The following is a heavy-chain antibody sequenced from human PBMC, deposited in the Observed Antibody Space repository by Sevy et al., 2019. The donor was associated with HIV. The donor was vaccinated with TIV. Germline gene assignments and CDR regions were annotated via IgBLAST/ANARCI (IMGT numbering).Heavy chain of an antibody. J-gene: IGHJ4*02. CDR2: ISGSGGST. CDR3: AKEWYYDSSGYYYFGPDY. CDR1: GFTFSSYA. Sequence: GGSLRLSCAASGFTFSSYAMSWVRQAPGKGLEWVSAISGSGGSTYYADSVKGRFTISRDNSKNTLYLQMNSLRAEDTAVYYRAKEWYYDSSGYYYFGPDYWGQGTLVTVSS. D-gene: IGHD3-22*01. V-gene: IGHV3-23*01.